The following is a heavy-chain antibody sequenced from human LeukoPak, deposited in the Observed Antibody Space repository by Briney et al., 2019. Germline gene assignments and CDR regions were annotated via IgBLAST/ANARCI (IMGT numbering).Heavy chain of an antibody. CDR2: IKQDGSVE. D-gene: IGHD6-6*01. CDR3: ARIGYSSSSFDF. CDR1: GFTFSTYW. Sequence: GGSLRLSCAASGFTFSTYWMSWVRQAPGKGLEWVANIKQDGSVEYYVVSVKGRFTISRDNAKESLYLQMNSLRAEDTAVYYCARIGYSSSSFDFWGQGTLVTVSS. J-gene: IGHJ4*02. V-gene: IGHV3-7*05.